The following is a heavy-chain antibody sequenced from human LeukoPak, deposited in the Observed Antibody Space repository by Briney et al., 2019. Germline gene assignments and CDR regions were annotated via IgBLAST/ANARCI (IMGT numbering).Heavy chain of an antibody. CDR2: INHSGST. J-gene: IGHJ5*02. CDR1: GGSFSGYY. Sequence: SETLSLTCAVYGGSFSGYYWSWIRQPPGKGLEWIGEINHSGSTNYNPSLKSRVTISVDTSKNQFSLKLSSVTAADTAVYYCASLGPSGYYYPWGQGTLVTVSS. V-gene: IGHV4-34*01. D-gene: IGHD3-3*01. CDR3: ASLGPSGYYYP.